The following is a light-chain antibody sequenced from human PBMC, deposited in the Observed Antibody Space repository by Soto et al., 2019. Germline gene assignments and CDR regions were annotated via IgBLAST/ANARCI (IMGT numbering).Light chain of an antibody. CDR2: GAS. Sequence: DIQMTQSPSSLSASIGDRVTITCQASQDITNFLNWYQQKPGKAPKLLIYGASNLETGVPSRFSGTGAGTHFPLTISSLQPEDIATYYCHQCDTIPLTFGGGTKVEI. V-gene: IGKV1-33*01. J-gene: IGKJ4*01. CDR1: QDITNF. CDR3: HQCDTIPLT.